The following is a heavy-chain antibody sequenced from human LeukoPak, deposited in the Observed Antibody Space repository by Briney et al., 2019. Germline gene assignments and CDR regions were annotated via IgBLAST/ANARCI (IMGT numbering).Heavy chain of an antibody. CDR3: AREMDSSGYYSH. CDR2: ISYDGSNK. V-gene: IGHV3-30-3*01. D-gene: IGHD3-22*01. Sequence: GGSLRLSCAASGFTFSSYAMHWVRQTPGKGLEWVAVISYDGSNKYYADSVKGRFTISRDNSKNTLYLQMNSLRAEDTAVYYCAREMDSSGYYSHWGQGTLVTVSS. CDR1: GFTFSSYA. J-gene: IGHJ4*02.